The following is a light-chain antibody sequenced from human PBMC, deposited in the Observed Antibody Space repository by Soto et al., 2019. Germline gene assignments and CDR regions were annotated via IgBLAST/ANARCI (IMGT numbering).Light chain of an antibody. CDR1: QSVSSY. CDR2: DAS. V-gene: IGKV3-11*01. Sequence: EIVLTQSPATLSLSPGERATLSCRASQSVSSYLAWYQQKPGQAPRLLIYDASNRATGIPARFSGSGSGTEFTLTSSSLEPEDFAVYYCQQRSNWWTFGQGTKVEIK. J-gene: IGKJ1*01. CDR3: QQRSNWWT.